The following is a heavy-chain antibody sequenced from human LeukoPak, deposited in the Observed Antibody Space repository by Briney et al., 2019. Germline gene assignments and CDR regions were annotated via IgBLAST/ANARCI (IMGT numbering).Heavy chain of an antibody. Sequence: ASVKVSCKASGYTFTSYDINWVRQATGQGLEWMGWMNPNSGNTGYAQKFQGRVTMTRNTSTSTAYMELSSLRSEDTAVYYCARPLTYYDFWSGHTNYYYGMDVWGQGTTVTVSS. CDR3: ARPLTYYDFWSGHTNYYYGMDV. CDR2: MNPNSGNT. V-gene: IGHV1-8*01. D-gene: IGHD3-3*01. CDR1: GYTFTSYD. J-gene: IGHJ6*02.